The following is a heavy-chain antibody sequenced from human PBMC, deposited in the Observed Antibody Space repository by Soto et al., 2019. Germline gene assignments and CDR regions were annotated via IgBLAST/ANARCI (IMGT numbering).Heavy chain of an antibody. V-gene: IGHV1-69*02. D-gene: IGHD5-12*01. J-gene: IGHJ6*03. CDR2: IIPILGIA. CDR1: GGTFSSYT. CDR3: ASEREYSDDDHYYYMDV. Sequence: SVKVSCKASGGTFSSYTISWVRQAPGQGLEWMGRIIPILGIANYAQKFQGRVTITADKSTSTAYMELSSLRSEDTAVYYCASEREYSDDDHYYYMDVWGKGTTVTVSS.